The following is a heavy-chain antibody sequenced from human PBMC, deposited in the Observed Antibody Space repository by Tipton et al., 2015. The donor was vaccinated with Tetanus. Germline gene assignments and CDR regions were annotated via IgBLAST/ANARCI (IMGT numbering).Heavy chain of an antibody. D-gene: IGHD1-26*01. CDR1: GGSISSSSYY. V-gene: IGHV4-39*01. CDR2: IYYSGSP. Sequence: TLSLTCTVSGGSISSSSYYWGWIRQPPGKGLEWIGSIYYSGSPYYNPSLESRVTISVDTSKNQFSLKLSSVTAADTAVYYCARQADWGGGSYGLYYFDYWGQGTLVTVSS. CDR3: ARQADWGGGSYGLYYFDY. J-gene: IGHJ4*02.